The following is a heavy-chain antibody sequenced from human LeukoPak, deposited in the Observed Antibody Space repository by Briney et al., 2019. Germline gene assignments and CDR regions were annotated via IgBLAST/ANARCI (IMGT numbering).Heavy chain of an antibody. Sequence: GGSLRLSCAASGFTFSSYAMHWVRQAPGKGLEWVAVISYDGSNKYYADSVKGRFTISRDNSKNTLYLQMNSLRAGDTAVYYCAKAASGWYDDFDYWGQGTLVTVS. V-gene: IGHV3-30-3*01. CDR2: ISYDGSNK. CDR3: AKAASGWYDDFDY. J-gene: IGHJ4*02. D-gene: IGHD6-19*01. CDR1: GFTFSSYA.